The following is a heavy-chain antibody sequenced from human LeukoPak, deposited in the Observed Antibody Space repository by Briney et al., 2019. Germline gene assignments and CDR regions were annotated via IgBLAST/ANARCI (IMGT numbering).Heavy chain of an antibody. CDR3: ASTYCSGGSCYHNWFDP. CDR1: GGSFSGYY. J-gene: IGHJ5*02. V-gene: IGHV4-34*01. Sequence: SETLSLTCAVYGGSFSGYYWSWIRQPPGKGLEWIGEINHSGSTNYNPSLKSRVTISVDTSKNQFSLKLSSVTAADTAVYYCASTYCSGGSCYHNWFDPWGQGTLVTVSS. D-gene: IGHD2-15*01. CDR2: INHSGST.